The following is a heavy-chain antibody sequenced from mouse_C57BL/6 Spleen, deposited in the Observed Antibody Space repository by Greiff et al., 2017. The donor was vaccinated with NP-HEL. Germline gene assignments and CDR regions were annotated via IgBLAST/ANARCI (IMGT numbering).Heavy chain of an antibody. Sequence: VQLQQSGPGLVQPSQSLSITCTVSGFSLTSYGVHWVRQSPGKGLEWLGVIWSGGSTDYHAAFISRLSISKDNAKSQVFFKMNSLKADDTAIYYCAGAMDYWGQGTPVTVSS. CDR1: GFSLTSYG. V-gene: IGHV2-2*01. CDR2: IWSGGST. CDR3: AGAMDY. J-gene: IGHJ4*01.